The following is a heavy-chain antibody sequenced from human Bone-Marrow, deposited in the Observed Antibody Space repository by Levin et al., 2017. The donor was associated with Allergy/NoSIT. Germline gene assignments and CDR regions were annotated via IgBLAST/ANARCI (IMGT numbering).Heavy chain of an antibody. CDR3: AKGNAAGGSSSWFDP. CDR1: GFSFSSYA. CDR2: MSGSGGST. D-gene: IGHD3-16*01. V-gene: IGHV3-23*01. Sequence: PGGSLRLSCAASGFSFSSYAMSWVRQAPGKGLQWVSGMSGSGGSTYYADSVKGRFTISRDNSKNTLYLQMNSLRGEDTAVYYCAKGNAAGGSSSWFDPWGQGTLVTVSS. J-gene: IGHJ5*02.